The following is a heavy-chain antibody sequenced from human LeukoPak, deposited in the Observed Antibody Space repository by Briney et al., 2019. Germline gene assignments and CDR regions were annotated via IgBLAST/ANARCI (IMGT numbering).Heavy chain of an antibody. CDR1: GGTFSSYA. CDR2: IIPIFGTA. Sequence: SVKVSCKASGGTFSSYAISWVRQAPGQGLEWMGGIIPIFGTANYAQKFRGRVTITADESTSTAYMELSSLRSEDTAVYYCARSGSYIYYFDYWGQGTLVTVSS. V-gene: IGHV1-69*13. D-gene: IGHD1-26*01. J-gene: IGHJ4*02. CDR3: ARSGSYIYYFDY.